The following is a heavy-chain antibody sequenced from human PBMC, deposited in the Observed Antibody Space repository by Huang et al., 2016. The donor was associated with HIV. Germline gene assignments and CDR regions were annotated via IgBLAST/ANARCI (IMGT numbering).Heavy chain of an antibody. Sequence: EVQLVQSGAEARQPGESLKISCKASGYSFTRSWIGCVRQIPGKGLEWMVIISPCESDTTYGPSFKGQVTISADKFINTAYLQWSSLKASDTAMYYCATGPRWLHSNFDYWGQGTLVTVSS. CDR1: GYSFTRSW. CDR3: ATGPRWLHSNFDY. V-gene: IGHV5-51*01. CDR2: ISPCESDT. D-gene: IGHD5-12*01. J-gene: IGHJ4*02.